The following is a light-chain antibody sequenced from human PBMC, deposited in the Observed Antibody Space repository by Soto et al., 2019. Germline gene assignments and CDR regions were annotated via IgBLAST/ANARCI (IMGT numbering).Light chain of an antibody. CDR1: QSVRSSY. Sequence: EIVLTQSPGTLSLSPGERATLSCRASQSVRSSYLAWYQQKLGQAPRLLIYGVSNRATGIPDRCSGSGSGTDFTLTISRLESEDFAVYYCQQYGTSPRTFGRGTKVEIK. V-gene: IGKV3-20*01. J-gene: IGKJ1*01. CDR3: QQYGTSPRT. CDR2: GVS.